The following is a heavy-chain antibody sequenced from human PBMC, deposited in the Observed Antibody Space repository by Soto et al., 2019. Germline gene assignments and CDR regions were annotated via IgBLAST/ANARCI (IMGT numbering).Heavy chain of an antibody. CDR1: CLPLSSYW. V-gene: IGHV3-30*18. J-gene: IGHJ1*01. Sequence: HPGVCPGLSWLPSCLPLSSYWMQWVRQAPGKGLEWVAVISYDGSNKYYADSVKGRFTISRDNSKNTLYLQMNSLRAEDTVVYYCAKNQWVLLFAPWGHDTLANVAS. CDR3: AKNQWVLLFAP. CDR2: ISYDGSNK. D-gene: IGHD2-8*01.